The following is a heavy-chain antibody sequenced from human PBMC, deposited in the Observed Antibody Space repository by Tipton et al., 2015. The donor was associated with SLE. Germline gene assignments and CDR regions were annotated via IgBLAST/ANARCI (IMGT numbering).Heavy chain of an antibody. CDR3: VRNGGAFDF. D-gene: IGHD2-8*01. CDR2: IKQDGSEK. Sequence: SLRLSCAASGFTFSRHWMSWVRQAPGKGLEWVANIKQDGSEKFFVDSVKGRFTISRDNAKNSLYLQMDSLRVEDTAVYYCVRNGGAFDFWGQGTMVTVSS. CDR1: GFTFSRHW. J-gene: IGHJ3*01. V-gene: IGHV3-7*05.